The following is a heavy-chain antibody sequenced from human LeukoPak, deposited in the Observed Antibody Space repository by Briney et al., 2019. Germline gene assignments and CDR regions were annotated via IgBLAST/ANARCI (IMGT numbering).Heavy chain of an antibody. CDR1: GGSFSGYY. Sequence: PSETLSLTCAVYGGSFSGYYWSWIRQPPGKGLEWIGEINHSGSTNYNPSLKSRVTISVDTSKNQFSLKLSSVTAADTAVYYCARSYGRGYNWFDPWGQGTLVTVSS. D-gene: IGHD2-21*01. CDR2: INHSGST. V-gene: IGHV4-34*01. J-gene: IGHJ5*02. CDR3: ARSYGRGYNWFDP.